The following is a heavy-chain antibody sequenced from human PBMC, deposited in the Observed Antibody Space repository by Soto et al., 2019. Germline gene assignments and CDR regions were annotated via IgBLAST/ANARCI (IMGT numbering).Heavy chain of an antibody. Sequence: QVQLVESGGGVVQPGRSLRLSCAASGFTFSSYGMHWVRQAPGKGLEWVAVIWYVGSNKYYADSVKGRFTISRDNSKNTLYLQMNSLRAEDTAVYYCARDRVRAAASNYYYGMDVWGQGTTVTVSS. CDR3: ARDRVRAAASNYYYGMDV. CDR1: GFTFSSYG. D-gene: IGHD6-13*01. CDR2: IWYVGSNK. V-gene: IGHV3-33*01. J-gene: IGHJ6*02.